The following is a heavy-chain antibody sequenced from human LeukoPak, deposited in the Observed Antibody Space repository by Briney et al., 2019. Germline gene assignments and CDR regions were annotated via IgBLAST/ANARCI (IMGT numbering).Heavy chain of an antibody. CDR2: IYHSGST. CDR1: GGSISSYY. J-gene: IGHJ4*02. V-gene: IGHV4-59*08. Sequence: KASETLSLTCTVSGGSISSYYWNWIRQPPGKGLEWIANIYHSGSTYYNSSLKSRVTISVDTSKNQFSLKLSSVTAADTAIYYCARVGGYGGYAQSWGQGILVTVSS. D-gene: IGHD5-12*01. CDR3: ARVGGYGGYAQS.